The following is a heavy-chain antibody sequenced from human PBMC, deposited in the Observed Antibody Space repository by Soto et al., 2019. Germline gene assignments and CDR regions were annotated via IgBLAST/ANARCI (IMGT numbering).Heavy chain of an antibody. V-gene: IGHV3-30-3*01. CDR3: ARDRFASSWSYFDY. Sequence: GGSLRLSCAASGFTFSTYAMSWVRQAPGKGLEWVAVISDGGSNTYYADSVKGRFTISRDNSKNTLYLQMNSLRAEDTAVYYCARDRFASSWSYFDYWGQGTPVTVSS. CDR2: ISDGGSNT. D-gene: IGHD6-13*01. J-gene: IGHJ4*02. CDR1: GFTFSTYA.